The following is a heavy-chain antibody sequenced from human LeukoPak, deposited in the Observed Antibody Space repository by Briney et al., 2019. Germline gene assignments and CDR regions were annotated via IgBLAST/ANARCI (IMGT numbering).Heavy chain of an antibody. J-gene: IGHJ3*02. Sequence: GGSLRLSCAASGFTFSSYAMSWVRQAPGKGLEWVSPISGSGGRTYTADSVKARFTISRDNSKNTRYLQRNSLRAEDTAVYSCAKDVHPFRSGGILIDIWRQGRMVTVYS. CDR1: GFTFSSYA. V-gene: IGHV3-23*01. CDR2: ISGSGGRT. CDR3: AKDVHPFRSGGILIDI. D-gene: IGHD3-3*01.